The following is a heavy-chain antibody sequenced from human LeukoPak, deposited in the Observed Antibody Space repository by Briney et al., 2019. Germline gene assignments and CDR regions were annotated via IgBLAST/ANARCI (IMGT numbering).Heavy chain of an antibody. CDR1: GFPFSNYA. V-gene: IGHV3-30-3*01. CDR2: ISYDGTTK. Sequence: GGSLRLSCAASGFPFSNYAMNWVRQAPGKGLEWVAVISYDGTTKYYADSVKGRFTISRDNSENTLYLEMNSPRRDDTAVYFCARGAYYGSGSYLNHWGQGTLVTVSS. J-gene: IGHJ5*02. CDR3: ARGAYYGSGSYLNH. D-gene: IGHD3-10*01.